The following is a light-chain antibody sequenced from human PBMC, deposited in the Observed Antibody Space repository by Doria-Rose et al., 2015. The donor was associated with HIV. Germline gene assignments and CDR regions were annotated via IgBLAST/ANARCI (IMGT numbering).Light chain of an antibody. Sequence: TQSPGTLSLSPGERATLSCRASQSFSSTYLAWYRQKPGQAPSLLIYDGSTRVTGIPDRFSASGSGTDFTLTINRLEPEDFALYYCHQYGTSWTFGQGTKVEI. CDR1: QSFSSTY. J-gene: IGKJ1*01. V-gene: IGKV3-20*01. CDR2: DGS. CDR3: HQYGTSWT.